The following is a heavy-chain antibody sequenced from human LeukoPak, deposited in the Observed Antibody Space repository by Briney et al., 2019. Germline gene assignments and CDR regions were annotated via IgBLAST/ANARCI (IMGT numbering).Heavy chain of an antibody. CDR2: IYYSGST. Sequence: SETLSLTCAVYGGSFSGYYWSWIRQPPGKGLEWIGYIYYSGSTYYNPSLKSRVTISVDTSKNQFSLKLSSVTAADTAVYYCARMGDYYDSSGNPKGAFDIWGQGTMVTVSS. CDR3: ARMGDYYDSSGNPKGAFDI. V-gene: IGHV4-30-4*08. D-gene: IGHD3-22*01. J-gene: IGHJ3*02. CDR1: GGSFSGYY.